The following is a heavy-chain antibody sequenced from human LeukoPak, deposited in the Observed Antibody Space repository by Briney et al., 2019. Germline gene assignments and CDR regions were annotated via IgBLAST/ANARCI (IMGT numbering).Heavy chain of an antibody. D-gene: IGHD2-15*01. J-gene: IGHJ4*02. Sequence: SETLSLTCTVSGGSISSYYWSWIRQPPGKGLEWIGYIYYSGSTNYNPSLKSRVTISVDTSKNLFSLKLSSVTAADTAVYYCARAGCSGGSCYLNYWGQGTLVTVSS. CDR2: IYYSGST. V-gene: IGHV4-59*01. CDR1: GGSISSYY. CDR3: ARAGCSGGSCYLNY.